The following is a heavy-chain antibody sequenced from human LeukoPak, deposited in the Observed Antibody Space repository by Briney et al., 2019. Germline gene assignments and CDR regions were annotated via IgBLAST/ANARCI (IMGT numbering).Heavy chain of an antibody. D-gene: IGHD6-6*01. CDR3: AKRSSSSYYYYYGMDV. CDR2: ISGSGGST. J-gene: IGHJ6*02. V-gene: IGHV3-23*01. CDR1: GFTFSSYA. Sequence: GGSLRLSCAASGFTFSSYAMSWVRQAPGRGLEWVSAISGSGGSTYYADSVKGRFTISRDNSKNTLYLQMNSLRAEDTAVYYCAKRSSSSYYYYYGMDVWGQGTTVTVSS.